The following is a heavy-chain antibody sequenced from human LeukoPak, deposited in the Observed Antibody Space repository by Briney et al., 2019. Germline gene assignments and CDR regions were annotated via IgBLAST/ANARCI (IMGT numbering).Heavy chain of an antibody. Sequence: PSETLSLTCAVSGGSISSGGYSWSWIRQPPGKGLEWIGYIYHSGSTYYNPSLKSRVTISVDRSKNQFSLKLSSVTAAVTAVYYCARDLYDFWREGWFDPWGQGTLVTVSS. D-gene: IGHD3-3*01. J-gene: IGHJ5*02. CDR3: ARDLYDFWREGWFDP. CDR1: GGSISSGGYS. V-gene: IGHV4-30-2*01. CDR2: IYHSGST.